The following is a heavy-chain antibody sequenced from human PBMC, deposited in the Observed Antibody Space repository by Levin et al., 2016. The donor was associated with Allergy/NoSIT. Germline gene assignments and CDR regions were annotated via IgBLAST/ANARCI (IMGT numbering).Heavy chain of an antibody. CDR2: INPNSGGT. CDR3: ARLEYTLRPYYFDY. V-gene: IGHV1-2*02. CDR1: GYTFTSYG. Sequence: ASVKVSCKASGYTFTSYGISWVRQAPGQGLEWMGWINPNSGGTNYAQKFQGRVTMTRDTSISTAYMELSRLRSDDTAVYYCARLEYTLRPYYFDYWGQGTLVTVSS. J-gene: IGHJ4*02. D-gene: IGHD1-1*01.